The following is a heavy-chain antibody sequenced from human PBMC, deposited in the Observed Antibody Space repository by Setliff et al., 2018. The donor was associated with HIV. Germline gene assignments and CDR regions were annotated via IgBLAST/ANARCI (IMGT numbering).Heavy chain of an antibody. V-gene: IGHV1-18*01. Sequence: ASVKVSCKVSGYTLTELSMHWVRQAPGQGLEYLGWISAYNGNTNYAQKVQGRITMTTDASTSTVDMELRSLTSDDTAVYYCARLASGGWPLEVFDIWGQGTMVTVSS. CDR1: GYTLTELS. J-gene: IGHJ3*02. CDR2: ISAYNGNT. CDR3: ARLASGGWPLEVFDI. D-gene: IGHD2-15*01.